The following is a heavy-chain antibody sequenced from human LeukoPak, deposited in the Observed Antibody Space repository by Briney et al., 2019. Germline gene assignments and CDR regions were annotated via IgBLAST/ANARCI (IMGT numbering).Heavy chain of an antibody. CDR1: GSTFRSYS. CDR3: ARGNSTGRGAFDI. J-gene: IGHJ3*02. V-gene: IGHV3-48*01. D-gene: IGHD6-19*01. CDR2: VSSSNSSI. Sequence: GGSLRLSCAASGSTFRSYSMNWVRQAPGKGLEWISYVSSSNSSIYYADSVKGRFTISRDNAKNSLYLQMNSLRAEDTAVYFCARGNSTGRGAFDIWGQGTMVTVSS.